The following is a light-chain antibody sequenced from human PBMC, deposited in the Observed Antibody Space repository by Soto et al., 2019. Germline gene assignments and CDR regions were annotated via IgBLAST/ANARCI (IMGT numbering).Light chain of an antibody. V-gene: IGKV1-5*03. Sequence: DIQMTQSPSTLSASVGDRVTISCRASQTIGTWLAWYQQKPGKAPKLLIYKASSLESGVPSRFSGSGSGAEFTLTISSLQPDDFSTYYCQQYNSPSWTFGQGTRVEVK. CDR2: KAS. J-gene: IGKJ1*01. CDR1: QTIGTW. CDR3: QQYNSPSWT.